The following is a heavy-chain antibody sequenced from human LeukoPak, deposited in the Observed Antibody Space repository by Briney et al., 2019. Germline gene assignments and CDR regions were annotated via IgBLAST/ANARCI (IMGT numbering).Heavy chain of an antibody. Sequence: SETLSLTCTVSGGSISSYYWSWIRQPPGKGLEWIGYIYYSGSTNYNPSLKSRVTISVDTSKNQFSLKLSSVTAADTAVYYCARDLRGYSYGYPFDYWGQGTLVTVSS. D-gene: IGHD5-18*01. V-gene: IGHV4-59*12. CDR1: GGSISSYY. CDR3: ARDLRGYSYGYPFDY. CDR2: IYYSGST. J-gene: IGHJ4*02.